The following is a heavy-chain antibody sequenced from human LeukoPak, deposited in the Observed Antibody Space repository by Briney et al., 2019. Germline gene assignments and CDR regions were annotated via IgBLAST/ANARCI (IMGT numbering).Heavy chain of an antibody. CDR3: AKDGNYDILTGYLDY. CDR1: GFTFSSYG. Sequence: PGGSLRLSCEASGFTFSSYGMSWVRQAPGKGLEWVSVISGSGGSTYYADSVKGRFTISRDNSKNTLYLQMNSLRAEDTAVYYCAKDGNYDILTGYLDYWGQGTLVTVSS. D-gene: IGHD3-9*01. J-gene: IGHJ4*02. CDR2: ISGSGGST. V-gene: IGHV3-23*01.